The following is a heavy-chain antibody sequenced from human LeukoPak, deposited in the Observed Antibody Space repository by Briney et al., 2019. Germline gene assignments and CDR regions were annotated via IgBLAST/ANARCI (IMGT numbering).Heavy chain of an antibody. CDR1: GGTFSSYA. D-gene: IGHD2-2*01. Sequence: ASVKVSCKASGGTFSSYAISWVRQAPGQGLEWMGWISAYNGNTNYAQKLQGRVTMTTDTSTSTAYMELRSLRSDDTAVYYCARVGYCSSTSCYNDYWGQGTLVTVSS. CDR3: ARVGYCSSTSCYNDY. CDR2: ISAYNGNT. V-gene: IGHV1-18*01. J-gene: IGHJ4*02.